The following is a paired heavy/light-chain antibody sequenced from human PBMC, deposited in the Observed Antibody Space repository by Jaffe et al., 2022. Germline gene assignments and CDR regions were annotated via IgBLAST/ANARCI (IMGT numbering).Heavy chain of an antibody. J-gene: IGHJ4*02. V-gene: IGHV3-15*01. CDR3: TTAPHYGDCPY. Sequence: EVQLVESGGGLVKPGGSLRLSCTVSGLIFSNAWMSWVRQAPGKGLEWVGRIKSKTDGGTTDYAAPVKGRFTISRDDSKNTLYLQMSSLKTEDTGLYYCTTAPHYGDCPYWGQGTLVTVSS. CDR1: GLIFSNAW. CDR2: IKSKTDGGTT. D-gene: IGHD4-17*01.
Light chain of an antibody. V-gene: IGLV3-25*03. CDR3: QSADSSATYWV. CDR2: KDS. Sequence: SYELTQPPSVSVSPGQTASITCSGDALPKKYAYWYQQKPGQAPVLVICKDSERPSGIPERFSGSSSGTTVTLTISGVQAEDEADYYCQSADSSATYWVFGGGTKLTVL. J-gene: IGLJ3*02. CDR1: ALPKKY.